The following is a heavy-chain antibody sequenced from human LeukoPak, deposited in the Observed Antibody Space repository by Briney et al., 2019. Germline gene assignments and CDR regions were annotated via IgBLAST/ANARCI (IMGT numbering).Heavy chain of an antibody. V-gene: IGHV1-2*02. Sequence: ASVKVSCKASGYTFTGYYMHWVRQAPGQGLEWMGCINPNSGGTNYAQKFQGRVTMTRDTSISTAYMELSRLRSDDTAVYYCARARRITMIVVANNWFDPWGQGTLVTVSS. CDR1: GYTFTGYY. J-gene: IGHJ5*02. CDR2: INPNSGGT. D-gene: IGHD3-22*01. CDR3: ARARRITMIVVANNWFDP.